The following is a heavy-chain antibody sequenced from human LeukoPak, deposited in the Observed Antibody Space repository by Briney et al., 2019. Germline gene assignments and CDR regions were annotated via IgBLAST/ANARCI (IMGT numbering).Heavy chain of an antibody. J-gene: IGHJ3*02. CDR2: IYSGGST. Sequence: ETLSLTCTVSGGSISSSNYYWGWIRQAPGKGLEWVSVIYSGGSTDYADSVKGRFTISRDNSKNTLYLQMNSLRVEDTAVYYCARSSHYDILTGYSEEDAFDIWGQGTMVTVSS. CDR3: ARSSHYDILTGYSEEDAFDI. V-gene: IGHV3-53*01. D-gene: IGHD3-9*01. CDR1: GGSISSSNYY.